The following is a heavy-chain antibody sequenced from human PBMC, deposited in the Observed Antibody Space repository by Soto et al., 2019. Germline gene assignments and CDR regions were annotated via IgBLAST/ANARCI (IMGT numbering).Heavy chain of an antibody. Sequence: ASVKVSCKASGYTFTSYYMHWVRQAPGQGLEWMGIINPSGGSTSYAQKFQGRVTMTRDESTSTAYMELSSLRSEDTAVYYCARGNHRWLQLWYFDLWGRGTLVTVSS. D-gene: IGHD5-12*01. CDR2: INPSGGST. CDR1: GYTFTSYY. V-gene: IGHV1-46*01. J-gene: IGHJ2*01. CDR3: ARGNHRWLQLWYFDL.